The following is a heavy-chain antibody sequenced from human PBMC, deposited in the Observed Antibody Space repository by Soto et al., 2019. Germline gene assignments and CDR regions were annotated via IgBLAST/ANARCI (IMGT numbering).Heavy chain of an antibody. D-gene: IGHD2-15*01. J-gene: IGHJ6*02. CDR3: ARVSSSIVVVPDYGMDV. CDR1: GYTFISHG. V-gene: IGHV1-18*04. CDR2: ISGKNGNT. Sequence: VQLVQSGVEVKKPGASVKVSCKASGYTFISHGISWVRQAPGQGLEWMGWISGKNGNTNYAQKLQGMDTLTTDTSTSTAYMELRSLRSDDTAVYYCARVSSSIVVVPDYGMDVWGQGTTVTVSS.